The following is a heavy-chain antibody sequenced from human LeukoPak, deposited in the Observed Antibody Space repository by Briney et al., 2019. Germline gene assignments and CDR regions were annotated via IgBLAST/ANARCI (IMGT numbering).Heavy chain of an antibody. CDR2: IYYSGST. CDR3: ARGGIVVVPAAMYNFDY. V-gene: IGHV4-59*08. D-gene: IGHD2-2*01. CDR1: GGSISSYY. J-gene: IGHJ4*02. Sequence: SETLSLTCTVSGGSISSYYWSWIRQPPGKGLEWIGYIYYSGSTNYNPSLKSRVTISVDTSKNHFSLKLSSVTAADTAVYYCARGGIVVVPAAMYNFDYWGQGTLVTVSS.